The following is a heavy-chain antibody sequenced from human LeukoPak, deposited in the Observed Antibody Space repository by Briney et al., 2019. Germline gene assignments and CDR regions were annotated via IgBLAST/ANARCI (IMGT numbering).Heavy chain of an antibody. CDR1: GFTFSSYG. CDR2: IRYDGSNK. J-gene: IGHJ5*02. V-gene: IGHV3-30*02. CDR3: AKDIGYNWNVGFDP. D-gene: IGHD1-20*01. Sequence: GGSLRVSCAASGFTFSSYGMHWVRQAPGKGLEWVAFIRYDGSNKYYADSVKGRFTISRDNSKNTLYLQMNSLRAEDTAVYYCAKDIGYNWNVGFDPWGQGTLVTVSS.